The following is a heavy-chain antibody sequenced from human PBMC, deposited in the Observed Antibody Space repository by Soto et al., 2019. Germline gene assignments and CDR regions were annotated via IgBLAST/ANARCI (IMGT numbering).Heavy chain of an antibody. Sequence: VSVKVSCKASGYTFTIYYMHWVRQAPGQGLEWMGIINPSGGSTSYAQKFQGRVTMTTDTSTSTAYMELRSLRSDDTAVYYCATYGDYSRMRSFQHWGQGTLVTVSS. D-gene: IGHD4-17*01. CDR3: ATYGDYSRMRSFQH. CDR1: GYTFTIYY. V-gene: IGHV1-46*01. CDR2: INPSGGST. J-gene: IGHJ1*01.